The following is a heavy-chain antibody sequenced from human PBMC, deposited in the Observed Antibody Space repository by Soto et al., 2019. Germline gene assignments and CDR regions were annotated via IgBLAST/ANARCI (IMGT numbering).Heavy chain of an antibody. Sequence: VSVKVSCKASGYTFTSYGISWVRQAPGQGLEWMGWISAYNGNTNYAQKLQGRVTMTTDTSTSTAYMELRSLRSDDTAVYYCASGVNDSSGYYYVYWGQGTLVTVSS. CDR3: ASGVNDSSGYYYVY. J-gene: IGHJ4*02. CDR1: GYTFTSYG. V-gene: IGHV1-18*01. D-gene: IGHD3-22*01. CDR2: ISAYNGNT.